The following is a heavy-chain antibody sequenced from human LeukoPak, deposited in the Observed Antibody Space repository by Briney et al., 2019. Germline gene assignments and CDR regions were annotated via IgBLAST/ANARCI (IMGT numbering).Heavy chain of an antibody. CDR3: ARVTYYYDSSGYDAFDI. D-gene: IGHD3-22*01. CDR2: IYSGGST. J-gene: IGHJ3*02. CDR1: GFTVSSNY. Sequence: GGSLRLSCAASGFTVSSNYMSWVRQAPGKGLEWVSVIYSGGSTHYADSVKGRFTISRDNSKNTLYLQMNSLRAEDTAVYYCARVTYYYDSSGYDAFDIWGQGTMVTVSS. V-gene: IGHV3-66*02.